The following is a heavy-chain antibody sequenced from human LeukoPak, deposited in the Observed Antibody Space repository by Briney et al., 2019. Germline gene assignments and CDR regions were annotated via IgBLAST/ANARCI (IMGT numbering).Heavy chain of an antibody. Sequence: GESLKISCKGFGYSFTRYWIGWVRQMPGKGLEWMGIINPGDSDTRYSPSFQGQVTSSVDKSMSIAYLQWSSLKASDTAVYYCAAGQYRFEHWGQGTLVTVSS. J-gene: IGHJ4*02. CDR2: INPGDSDT. CDR1: GYSFTRYW. V-gene: IGHV5-51*01. CDR3: AAGQYRFEH. D-gene: IGHD6-6*01.